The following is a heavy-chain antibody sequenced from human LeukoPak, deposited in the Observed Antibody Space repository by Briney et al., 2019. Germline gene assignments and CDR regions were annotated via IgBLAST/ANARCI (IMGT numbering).Heavy chain of an antibody. V-gene: IGHV3-23*01. CDR1: GFTFSSYA. Sequence: GGSLRLSCAASGFTFSSYAMSWVRQAPGKGLEWVSAISGSGGSAYYADSVKGRFTISRDNSKNTLYLQMNSLRAEDTAVYYCAKALRVGAVDNWYFDLWGRGTLVTVSS. CDR2: ISGSGGSA. J-gene: IGHJ2*01. D-gene: IGHD6-19*01. CDR3: AKALRVGAVDNWYFDL.